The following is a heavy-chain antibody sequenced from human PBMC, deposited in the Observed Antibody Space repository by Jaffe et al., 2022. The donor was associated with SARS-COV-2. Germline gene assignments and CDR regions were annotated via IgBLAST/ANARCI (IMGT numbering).Heavy chain of an antibody. Sequence: QVQLVESGGGVVRPGRSLRLSCTTSGFTFNNYGMHWVRQAPGKGLEWVAVIWFDGSIRYYADSVKGRFTISRDNSKNTLSLQMNSLRVEDTAVYYCARDPRGVVNHYGMDVWGRGTTVTVSS. J-gene: IGHJ6*02. CDR2: IWFDGSIR. D-gene: IGHD3-3*01. CDR1: GFTFNNYG. V-gene: IGHV3-33*01. CDR3: ARDPRGVVNHYGMDV.